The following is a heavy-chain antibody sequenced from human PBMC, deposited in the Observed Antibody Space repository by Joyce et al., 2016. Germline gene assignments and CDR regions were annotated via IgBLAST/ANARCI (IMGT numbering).Heavy chain of an antibody. V-gene: IGHV3-15*01. CDR1: GFTFNVAW. J-gene: IGHJ4*02. CDR2: MKSKTSGETT. CDR3: AADVAEVGFGELDH. D-gene: IGHD3-10*01. Sequence: EVQVAEYGGGLVKPGGSLRLSCAASGFTFNVAWMTWVRQAPGKGLEGVCRMKSKTSGETTEYAAPVNGRFTISRDDSKNTVSLQMNGLRTEDTAVYFCAADVAEVGFGELDHWGQGTLVTVSS.